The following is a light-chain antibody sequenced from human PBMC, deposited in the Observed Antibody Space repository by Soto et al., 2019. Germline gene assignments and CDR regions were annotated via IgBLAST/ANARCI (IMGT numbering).Light chain of an antibody. CDR1: SSDVGGYNF. V-gene: IGLV2-14*01. Sequence: QSALTQPASVSGSPGQSITISCTGTSSDVGGYNFVSWYQQHPDKAPKLMIYDVTNRPSGVSNRFSGSKSGNTASLTISGLQAEDEADYYCSSYSSISPYVFGTGSMVTV. J-gene: IGLJ1*01. CDR3: SSYSSISPYV. CDR2: DVT.